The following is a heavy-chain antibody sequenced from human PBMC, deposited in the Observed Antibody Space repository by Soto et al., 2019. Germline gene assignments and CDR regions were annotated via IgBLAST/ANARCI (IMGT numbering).Heavy chain of an antibody. CDR2: ISSSSSTI. J-gene: IGHJ3*02. V-gene: IGHV3-48*01. CDR3: ARNVNYWSGYYQGTHDAFDI. Sequence: PGGSLRLSCAASGFTFSSYSMNWVRQAPGKGLEWVSYISSSSSTIYYADSVKGRFTISRDNAKNSLYLQMNSLRAEDTAVYYCARNVNYWSGYYQGTHDAFDIWGQGTMVTVSS. D-gene: IGHD3-3*01. CDR1: GFTFSSYS.